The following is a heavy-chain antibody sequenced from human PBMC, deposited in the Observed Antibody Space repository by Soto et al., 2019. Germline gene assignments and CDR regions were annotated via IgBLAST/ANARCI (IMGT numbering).Heavy chain of an antibody. CDR1: GDTFSSDA. V-gene: IGHV1-69*06. J-gene: IGHJ4*02. CDR3: ARGIRYSSGWDFDY. D-gene: IGHD6-19*01. CDR2: LIPMFGSA. Sequence: QVQLVQSGAEVKKPGSSVKVSCKASGDTFSSDAFSWVRQAPGQRLEWMGALIPMFGSANYAQVFHGRVTITADKATTTTYMELRSLRSEDTAVYYCARGIRYSSGWDFDYWGQGPLVTVSS.